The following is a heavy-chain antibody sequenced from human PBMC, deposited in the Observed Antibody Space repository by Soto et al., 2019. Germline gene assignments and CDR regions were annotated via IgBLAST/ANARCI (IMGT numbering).Heavy chain of an antibody. CDR3: ARGRILTGTTYSGYYYGMDV. D-gene: IGHD3-9*01. Sequence: QVQLQQWGAGLLKPSETLSLTCAVYGGSFSGYYWSWIRQPPGKGLEWIGEINHSGSTNYNPSLKSRVTISVDTSKNQFSLKLSSVTAADTAVYYCARGRILTGTTYSGYYYGMDVWGQGTTVTVSS. V-gene: IGHV4-34*01. CDR1: GGSFSGYY. J-gene: IGHJ6*02. CDR2: INHSGST.